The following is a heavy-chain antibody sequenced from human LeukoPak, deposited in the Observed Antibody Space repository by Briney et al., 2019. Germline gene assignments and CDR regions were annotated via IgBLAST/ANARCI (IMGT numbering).Heavy chain of an antibody. D-gene: IGHD3-22*01. V-gene: IGHV4-30-2*01. CDR1: GGSISSGGYY. J-gene: IGHJ4*02. CDR2: IYHSGST. CDR3: ARSGNYYDSSAYYYCYFDY. Sequence: SETLSLTCTVSGGSISSGGYYWSWIRQPPGKGLEWIGYIYHSGSTYYNPSLKSRVTISVDRSKNQFSLKLSSVTAADTAVYYCARSGNYYDSSAYYYCYFDYWGQGTLVTISS.